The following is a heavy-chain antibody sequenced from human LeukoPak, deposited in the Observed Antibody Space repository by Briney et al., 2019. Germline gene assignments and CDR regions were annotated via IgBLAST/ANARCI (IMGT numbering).Heavy chain of an antibody. V-gene: IGHV4-59*01. CDR1: GGSISSYY. J-gene: IGHJ6*03. Sequence: SETLSLTCTVSGGSISSYYWSWIRQPPGKGLEWIGYIYYSGSTNYNPSLKSRVTISVDTSKNQFSLKLSSVTAADTAVYYCARGDGYSGYDPRDYYYYMDVWGKGTTVTISS. D-gene: IGHD5-12*01. CDR3: ARGDGYSGYDPRDYYYYMDV. CDR2: IYYSGST.